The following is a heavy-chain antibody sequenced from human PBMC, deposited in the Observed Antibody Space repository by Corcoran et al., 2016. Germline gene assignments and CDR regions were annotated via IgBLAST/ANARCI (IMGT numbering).Heavy chain of an antibody. CDR3: ARVGRGAVADY. D-gene: IGHD1-26*01. J-gene: IGHJ4*02. Sequence: QLQLQESGPGLVKPSETLSLTCTVSGGSISSSSYYWGWIRQPPGKGLEWIGSIYYSGSTYYNPSLKSRVTISVDTSKNQFSLKLSSVTAADTAVYYCARVGRGAVADYWGQGTLVTISS. CDR1: GGSISSSSYY. V-gene: IGHV4-39*07. CDR2: IYYSGST.